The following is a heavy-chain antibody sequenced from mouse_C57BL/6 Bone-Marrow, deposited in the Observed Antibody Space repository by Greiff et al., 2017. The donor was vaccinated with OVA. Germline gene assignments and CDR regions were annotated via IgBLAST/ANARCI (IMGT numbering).Heavy chain of an antibody. Sequence: VQLQQSGAELARPGASVKLSCKASGYTFTSYGISWVKQRTGQGLEWIGEIYPRSGNTYYNEKFKGKATLTADKSSSTAYMELRSLTSEDSAVYFCASPYSRYAMDYWGQGTSVTVSS. CDR2: IYPRSGNT. D-gene: IGHD2-5*01. CDR1: GYTFTSYG. CDR3: ASPYSRYAMDY. V-gene: IGHV1-81*01. J-gene: IGHJ4*01.